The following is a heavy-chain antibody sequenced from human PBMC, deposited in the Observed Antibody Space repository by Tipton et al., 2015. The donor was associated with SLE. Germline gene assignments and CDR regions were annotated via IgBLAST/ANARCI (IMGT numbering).Heavy chain of an antibody. J-gene: IGHJ4*02. CDR3: ARGANWGSRDFQY. CDR1: GGFISSHY. D-gene: IGHD7-27*01. CDR2: VYYTGST. V-gene: IGHV4-59*11. Sequence: TLSLTCTVSGGFISSHYWSWIRQPPGKGLEWIGYVYYTGSTNYNPSLKSRVTISVDTSKNQFSLKLSSVTAADTAVYYCARGANWGSRDFQYWGQGTLVTVSS.